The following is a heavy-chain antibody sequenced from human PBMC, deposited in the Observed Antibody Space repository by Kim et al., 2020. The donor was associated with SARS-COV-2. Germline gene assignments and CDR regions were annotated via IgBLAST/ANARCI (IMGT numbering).Heavy chain of an antibody. V-gene: IGHV1-46*01. Sequence: ASVKVSCKASGYTFTSYYMHWVRQAPGQGLEWMGIINPSGGSTSYAQKFQGRVTMTRDTSTSTVYMELSSLRSEDTAVYYCARDLPYGDYIREESNWFDPWGQGTLVTVSS. J-gene: IGHJ5*02. CDR1: GYTFTSYY. D-gene: IGHD4-17*01. CDR2: INPSGGST. CDR3: ARDLPYGDYIREESNWFDP.